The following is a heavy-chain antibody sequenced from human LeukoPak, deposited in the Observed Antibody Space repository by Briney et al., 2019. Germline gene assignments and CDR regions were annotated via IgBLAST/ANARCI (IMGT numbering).Heavy chain of an antibody. J-gene: IGHJ4*02. Sequence: GASVKVSCKASGYNFTGYYMHWVRQAPGQGLEWMGWINPNSGGTNYAQKFQARVTMTRDTSFSTAYMELTSLRSDDTAVYYCARDRGGGEDYWGQGTQVTVSS. CDR3: ARDRGGGEDY. D-gene: IGHD2-15*01. CDR1: GYNFTGYY. V-gene: IGHV1-2*02. CDR2: INPNSGGT.